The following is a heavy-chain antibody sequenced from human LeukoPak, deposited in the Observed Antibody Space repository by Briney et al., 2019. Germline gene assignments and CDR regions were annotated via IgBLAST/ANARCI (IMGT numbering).Heavy chain of an antibody. CDR3: AKSATHGTWAPFDS. V-gene: IGHV3-48*01. CDR2: ISSSSSPI. J-gene: IGHJ4*02. D-gene: IGHD7-27*01. Sequence: PGGAPRLSCAASGVTFSTYGMSWGRQAPGKGGEWGLYISSSSSPIYYADSLRGRFTISRDNSKNTLYLQMNSLRAEDTAVYYCAKSATHGTWAPFDSWGQGTLVTVSS. CDR1: GVTFSTYG.